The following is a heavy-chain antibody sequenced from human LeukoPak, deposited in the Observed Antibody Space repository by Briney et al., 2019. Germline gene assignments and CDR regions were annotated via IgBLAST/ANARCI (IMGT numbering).Heavy chain of an antibody. J-gene: IGHJ4*02. Sequence: AGGSLRLSCAASGFTFSSYGMHWVRQAPGKGLEWVAVISYDGSNKYYADSVKGRFTISRDNSKNTLYLQMNSLRAEDTAVYYCAKDRGGTSFLYGEQGIFDYWGQGTLVTVSP. D-gene: IGHD2-2*01. CDR1: GFTFSSYG. CDR3: AKDRGGTSFLYGEQGIFDY. CDR2: ISYDGSNK. V-gene: IGHV3-30*18.